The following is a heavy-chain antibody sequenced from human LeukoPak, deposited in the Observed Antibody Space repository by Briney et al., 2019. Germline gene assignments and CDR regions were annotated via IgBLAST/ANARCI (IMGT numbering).Heavy chain of an antibody. D-gene: IGHD1-26*01. Sequence: GQSLRLSCAASGFTFSSYAVNWVRQAPGKGLEWVAVISYDGNNKYYADSVKGRLTISRDNSKNTLYLQMNSLRAEDTAVYFCAREPHSSGSYYAFDYWGQGALVTVSS. J-gene: IGHJ4*02. CDR3: AREPHSSGSYYAFDY. V-gene: IGHV3-30*01. CDR2: ISYDGNNK. CDR1: GFTFSSYA.